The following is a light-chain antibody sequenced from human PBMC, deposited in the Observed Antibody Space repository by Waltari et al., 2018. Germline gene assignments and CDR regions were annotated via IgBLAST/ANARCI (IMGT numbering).Light chain of an antibody. CDR3: QQYYSSPIS. CDR2: WAS. CDR1: RSVLYNSNNQNY. Sequence: EIVMTQSPDSLAVSLGERAAINCKSSRSVLYNSNNQNYLAWYQQKPRQPPKLLINWASSRESGVPDRFSGSGSGTDFTLTISSLQAEDVAVYYCQQYYSSPISFGQGTRLEIK. V-gene: IGKV4-1*01. J-gene: IGKJ5*01.